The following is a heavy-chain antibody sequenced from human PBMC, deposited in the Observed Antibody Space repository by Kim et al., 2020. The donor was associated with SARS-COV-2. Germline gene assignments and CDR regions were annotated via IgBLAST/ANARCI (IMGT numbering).Heavy chain of an antibody. CDR2: INHSGST. D-gene: IGHD6-13*01. CDR3: ARAWGYSSSWYS. CDR1: GGSFSGYY. J-gene: IGHJ4*02. V-gene: IGHV4-34*01. Sequence: SETLSLTCAVYGGSFSGYYWSWIRQPPGKGLEWIGEINHSGSTNYNPSLKSRVTISVDTSKNQFSLKLSSVTAADTAVYYCARAWGYSSSWYSWGQGTL.